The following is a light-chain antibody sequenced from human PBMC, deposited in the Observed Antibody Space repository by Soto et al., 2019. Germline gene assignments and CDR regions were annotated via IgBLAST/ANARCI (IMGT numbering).Light chain of an antibody. Sequence: EIVLTQSPATLSLSPGERATLSCGASQSVSRNSLAWYQQKPGLAPRLLMYDASTRAAGIPERFSGSGSGTDFTLTISRLEPEDFAVYYCQQYGTTLWTFGQGTKVEI. CDR1: QSVSRNS. J-gene: IGKJ1*01. CDR3: QQYGTTLWT. V-gene: IGKV3D-20*01. CDR2: DAS.